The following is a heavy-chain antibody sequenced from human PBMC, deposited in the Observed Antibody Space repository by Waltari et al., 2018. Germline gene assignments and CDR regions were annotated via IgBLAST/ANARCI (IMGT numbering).Heavy chain of an antibody. CDR3: ARGGSKVGANEPSGDYYYGMDV. V-gene: IGHV1-2*02. D-gene: IGHD1-26*01. CDR2: INPNSGGT. J-gene: IGHJ6*02. Sequence: QVQLVQSGAEVKKPGASVKVSCKASGYTFTGYYMHWVRQAPGQGLEWMGWINPNSGGTNYAQKFQGRVTMTRDTSISTAYMELSRQRSDDTAVYYCARGGSKVGANEPSGDYYYGMDVWGQGTTVTVSS. CDR1: GYTFTGYY.